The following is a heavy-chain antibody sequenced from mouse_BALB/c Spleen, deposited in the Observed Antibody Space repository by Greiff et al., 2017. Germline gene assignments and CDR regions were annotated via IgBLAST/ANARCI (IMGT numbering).Heavy chain of an antibody. Sequence: VQLQQSGAELARPGASVKLSCKASGYTFTSYWMQWVKQRPGQGLEWIGAIYPGDGDTRYTQKFKGKATLTADKSSSTAYMQLSSLASEDSAVYYCARKGATGTRDYWGQGTTLTVSS. D-gene: IGHD4-1*02. CDR3: ARKGATGTRDY. V-gene: IGHV1-87*01. CDR1: GYTFTSYW. CDR2: IYPGDGDT. J-gene: IGHJ2*01.